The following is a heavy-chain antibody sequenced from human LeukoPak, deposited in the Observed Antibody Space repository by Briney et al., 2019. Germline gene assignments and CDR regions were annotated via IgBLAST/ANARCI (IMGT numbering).Heavy chain of an antibody. CDR1: GGSISSYY. D-gene: IGHD2-2*01. CDR2: IYTGGST. J-gene: IGHJ6*03. Sequence: SETLSLTCTGSGGSISSYYWSWIRQPAGKGLEWIGRIYTGGSTNYNPSLKSRVTISVDKSKNQFSLKLSSVTAADTAVYYCARDGCSSTSCYDDYYYMDVWGKGTTVTVSS. V-gene: IGHV4-4*07. CDR3: ARDGCSSTSCYDDYYYMDV.